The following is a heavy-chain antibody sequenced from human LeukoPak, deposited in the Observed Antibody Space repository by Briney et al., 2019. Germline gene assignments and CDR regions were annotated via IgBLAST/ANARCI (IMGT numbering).Heavy chain of an antibody. CDR2: IIPIFGTA. Sequence: SVKVSCKASGGTFSSYAISWVRQAPGQGLEWMGGIIPIFGTANYAQKFQGRVTITADESTSTAYMELRSLRSEDTAIYYCASGHYGDYGQWSSVNYWGQGTLVTVSS. CDR3: ASGHYGDYGQWSSVNY. V-gene: IGHV1-69*13. D-gene: IGHD4-17*01. CDR1: GGTFSSYA. J-gene: IGHJ4*02.